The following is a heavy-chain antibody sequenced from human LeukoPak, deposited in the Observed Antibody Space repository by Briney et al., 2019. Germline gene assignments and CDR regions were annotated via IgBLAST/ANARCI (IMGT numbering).Heavy chain of an antibody. Sequence: ASVKVSCKASGYTFTSYDINWVRQATGQGLEWMGWMNPNSGNTGYAQKFQGRVTMTRNTSISTAYMEPSSLRSEDTAVYYCARYDSSGYLFDPWGQGTLVTVSS. D-gene: IGHD3-22*01. CDR2: MNPNSGNT. J-gene: IGHJ5*02. V-gene: IGHV1-8*01. CDR3: ARYDSSGYLFDP. CDR1: GYTFTSYD.